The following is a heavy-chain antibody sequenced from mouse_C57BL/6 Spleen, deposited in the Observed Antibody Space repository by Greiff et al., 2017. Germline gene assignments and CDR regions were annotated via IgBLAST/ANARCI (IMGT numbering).Heavy chain of an antibody. V-gene: IGHV1-64*01. J-gene: IGHJ2*01. CDR1: GYTFTSYW. Sequence: QVQLQQPGAELVKPGASVKLSCKASGYTFTSYWMHWVKQRPGQGLEWIGMIHPNSGSTNYNEKFKSKATLTVDKSSSTAYMQFSSLTSEDSAVYYYARKGLLRGFDYWGQGTTLTVSS. CDR3: ARKGLLRGFDY. CDR2: IHPNSGST. D-gene: IGHD1-1*01.